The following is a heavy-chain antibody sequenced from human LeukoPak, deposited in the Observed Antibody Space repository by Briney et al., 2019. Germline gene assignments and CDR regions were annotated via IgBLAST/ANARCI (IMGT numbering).Heavy chain of an antibody. V-gene: IGHV4-34*01. J-gene: IGHJ4*02. CDR1: GGSFSGYY. Sequence: PSETLSLTCAVYGGSFSGYYWSWIHQPPGKGLEWIGEINHSGSTNYNPSLKSRVTTSVDTSKNQFSLKLSSVAAADTAVYYCARGGDDYVWGSYRYFDYWGQGTLVTVSS. D-gene: IGHD3-16*02. CDR2: INHSGST. CDR3: ARGGDDYVWGSYRYFDY.